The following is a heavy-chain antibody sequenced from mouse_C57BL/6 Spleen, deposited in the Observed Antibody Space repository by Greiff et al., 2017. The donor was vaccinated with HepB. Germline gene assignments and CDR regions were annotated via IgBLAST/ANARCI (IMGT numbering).Heavy chain of an antibody. CDR3: ARERYYYGSSYGFAY. J-gene: IGHJ3*01. Sequence: EVQLQQSGPVLVKPGASVKMSCKASGYTFTDYYMNWVKQSHGKSLEWIGVINPYNGGTSYNQKFKGKATLTVDKSSSTAYMELNSLTSEDSAVYYCARERYYYGSSYGFAYWGQGTLVTVSA. CDR2: INPYNGGT. D-gene: IGHD1-1*01. CDR1: GYTFTDYY. V-gene: IGHV1-19*01.